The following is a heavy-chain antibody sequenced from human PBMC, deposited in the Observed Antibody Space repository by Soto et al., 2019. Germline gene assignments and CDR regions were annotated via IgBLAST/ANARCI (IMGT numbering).Heavy chain of an antibody. CDR1: GGTFSSFA. D-gene: IGHD3-22*01. Sequence: ASVKVSCKASGGTFSSFAISWVRQAPGQGLEWMGGIIPIFGTANYAQKFQGRVTITADKSTSTAYMELSSLRSEDTAVYYCATRHIYDNSGYYFGPFDYWGQGTLVTVSS. V-gene: IGHV1-69*06. CDR2: IIPIFGTA. J-gene: IGHJ4*02. CDR3: ATRHIYDNSGYYFGPFDY.